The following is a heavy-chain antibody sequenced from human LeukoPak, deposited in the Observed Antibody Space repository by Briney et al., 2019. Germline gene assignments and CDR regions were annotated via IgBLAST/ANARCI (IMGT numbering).Heavy chain of an antibody. Sequence: ASVKVSCKASGYTFTSYGISWVRQAPGQGLEWMGIINPSGGSTSYAQKFQGRVTMTRDTSTSTVYMELSSLRSEDTAVYYCAQLYGDYPNWGQGTLVTVSS. J-gene: IGHJ4*02. D-gene: IGHD4-17*01. CDR3: AQLYGDYPN. CDR1: GYTFTSYG. CDR2: INPSGGST. V-gene: IGHV1-46*01.